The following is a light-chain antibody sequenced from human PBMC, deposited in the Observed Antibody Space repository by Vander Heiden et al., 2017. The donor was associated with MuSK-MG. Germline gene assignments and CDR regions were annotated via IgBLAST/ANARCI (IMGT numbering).Light chain of an antibody. Sequence: DIKMTQSPSSLSASLGDRVTITCRASQIINTFVNWYQQKPGKAPKLLIYAASRLQSGVPSRFSGDGSGTDFTLSISNLQPEDFATYYCQQSVSSWWTFGQGTKVDIK. CDR3: QQSVSSWWT. J-gene: IGKJ1*01. CDR2: AAS. V-gene: IGKV1-39*01. CDR1: QIINTF.